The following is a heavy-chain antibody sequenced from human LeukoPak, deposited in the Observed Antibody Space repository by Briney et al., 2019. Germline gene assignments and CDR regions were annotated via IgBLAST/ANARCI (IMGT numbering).Heavy chain of an antibody. CDR3: WRDAPVSLSANLNWFDP. D-gene: IGHD3-10*01. J-gene: IGHJ5*02. CDR2: ISAYNGNT. Sequence: ASVTVSFKASGYTFTSYGISWVRQAPGQGLEWMGWISAYNGNTNYAQKLQGRVTITTDTSTTTAYMGLRSLRSVDTAVYSWWRDAPVSLSANLNWFDPWGQGTPVTVSS. V-gene: IGHV1-18*04. CDR1: GYTFTSYG.